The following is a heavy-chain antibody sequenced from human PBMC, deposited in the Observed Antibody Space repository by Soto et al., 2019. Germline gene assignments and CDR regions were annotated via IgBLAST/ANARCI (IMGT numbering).Heavy chain of an antibody. D-gene: IGHD3-10*01. CDR1: GFTITRYS. V-gene: IGHV3-21*06. CDR2: ISSTTNYI. Sequence: LRLSFASSGFTITRYSMNWFRHAPEKGLERVSSISSTTNYIYYEDSMKRRFTISRDNTNDSLYLEMNGLRAEDTVVYYCARESEAFTSSLDYWGRGTQVTSPQ. CDR3: ARESEAFTSSLDY. J-gene: IGHJ4*02.